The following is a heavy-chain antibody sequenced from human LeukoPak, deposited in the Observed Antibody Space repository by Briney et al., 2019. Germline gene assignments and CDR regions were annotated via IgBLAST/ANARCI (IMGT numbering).Heavy chain of an antibody. J-gene: IGHJ6*02. CDR2: ISWNSGSI. CDR3: AKDSAVADPDYYYYYGMDV. V-gene: IGHV3-9*01. Sequence: PGGSLRLSCAASGFTFDDYAMHWVRQAPGKGLEWVSGISWNSGSIGYADSVKGRFTISRDNAKNSLYLQMNSLRAEDTALYYCAKDSAVADPDYYYYYGMDVWGQGTTVTVSS. D-gene: IGHD6-19*01. CDR1: GFTFDDYA.